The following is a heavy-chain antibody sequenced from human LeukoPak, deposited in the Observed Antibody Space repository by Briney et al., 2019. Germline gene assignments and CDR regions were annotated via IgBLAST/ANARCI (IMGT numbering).Heavy chain of an antibody. CDR1: GFTFSSYG. J-gene: IGHJ4*02. CDR3: AKRDTMVFDY. CDR2: ISYDGSNK. Sequence: GGSLRLSCAASGFTFSSYGMHWVRQAPGKGLEWVAVISYDGSNKYYADSVKGRFTISRDNSKSTLYLQMNSLRAEDTAVYYCAKRDTMVFDYWGQGTLVTVSS. D-gene: IGHD3-10*01. V-gene: IGHV3-30*18.